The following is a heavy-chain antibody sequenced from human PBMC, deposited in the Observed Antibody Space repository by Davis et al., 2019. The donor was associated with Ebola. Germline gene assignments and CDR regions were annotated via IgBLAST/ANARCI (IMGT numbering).Heavy chain of an antibody. CDR2: IYYSGST. CDR3: ARVYWNYNFDY. V-gene: IGHV4-31*03. D-gene: IGHD1-7*01. CDR1: GGSISSGDYY. Sequence: MPSETLSLTCTVSGGSISSGDYYWSWIRQHPGKGLEWIGYIYYSGSTYYNPSLKSRVTISVDTSKNQFSLKLSSVTAADTAVYYCARVYWNYNFDYWGQGTLVTVSS. J-gene: IGHJ4*02.